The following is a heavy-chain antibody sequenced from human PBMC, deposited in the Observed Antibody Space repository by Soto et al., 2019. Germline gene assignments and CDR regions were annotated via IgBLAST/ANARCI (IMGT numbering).Heavy chain of an antibody. CDR2: IFPGDSET. V-gene: IGHV5-51*01. J-gene: IGHJ4*02. CDR1: GYTFTNYW. CDR3: ARKYYYGAGTLDY. Sequence: GESLKISCKGSGYTFTNYWIGWVRQMPGKGLEWMGIIFPGDSETRYSPSFQGQVTMSADKSISTAYLQWSSLKASDSDIYYCARKYYYGAGTLDYWGQGTLVTVSS. D-gene: IGHD3-10*01.